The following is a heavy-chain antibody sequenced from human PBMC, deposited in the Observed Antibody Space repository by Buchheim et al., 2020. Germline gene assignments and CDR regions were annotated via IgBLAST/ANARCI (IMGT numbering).Heavy chain of an antibody. V-gene: IGHV3-48*03. J-gene: IGHJ6*02. CDR3: ARGYDFWSGYYTGDGYYYYYGMDV. CDR1: GFTFSSYE. D-gene: IGHD3-3*01. Sequence: EVQLVESGGGLVQPGGSLRLSCAASGFTFSSYEMNWVRQAPGKGLEWVSYISSSGSTIYYADSVKGRFTISRDNAKHSLYLQMNSLRAEDTAVYYCARGYDFWSGYYTGDGYYYYYGMDVWGQGTT. CDR2: ISSSGSTI.